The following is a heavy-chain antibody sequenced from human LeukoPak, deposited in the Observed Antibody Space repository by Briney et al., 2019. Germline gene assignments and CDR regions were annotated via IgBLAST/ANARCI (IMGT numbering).Heavy chain of an antibody. Sequence: PSETLSLTCTVSGGSVSSGDSYWSWIRRPPGKGLEWVGYIYYSGSTYYNPSLKSRVTILVDMSKNQFSLNLSSVTAADTAVYYCARHSKKLRTGSAGEFDYWGQGTLVTVSS. J-gene: IGHJ4*02. CDR2: IYYSGST. CDR3: ARHSKKLRTGSAGEFDY. CDR1: GGSVSSGDSY. V-gene: IGHV4-30-4*01. D-gene: IGHD1-26*01.